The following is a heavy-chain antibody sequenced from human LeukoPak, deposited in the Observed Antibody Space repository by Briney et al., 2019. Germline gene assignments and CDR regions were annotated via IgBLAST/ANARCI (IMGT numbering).Heavy chain of an antibody. CDR2: IHHIGST. CDR1: GDSSSSHSYF. CDR3: ARGPGYCSGGSCYHPRGTRYYYYMDV. J-gene: IGHJ6*03. V-gene: IGHV4-39*01. D-gene: IGHD2-15*01. Sequence: PSETLSPTCTVSGDSSSSHSYFWGWIRQPPGKGLEWIGNIHHIGSTYYNPSLKSRVAISVDTSTSQFSLKLSSVTAADTAVYYCARGPGYCSGGSCYHPRGTRYYYYMDVWGKGTTVTVSS.